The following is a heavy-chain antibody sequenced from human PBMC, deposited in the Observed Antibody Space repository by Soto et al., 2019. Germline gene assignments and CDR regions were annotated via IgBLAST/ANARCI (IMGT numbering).Heavy chain of an antibody. CDR2: IDHSGST. Sequence: QVQLQQWGAGLLKPSETLSLTCAVYGGSFSGYYWSWIRQPQGKGLEWIGEIDHSGSTNYNPSLKSRVTISVDTSKNQFSLKLSSVTAADTAVYYCARGRGIAAAGTWFDPWGQGTLVTVSS. J-gene: IGHJ5*02. CDR3: ARGRGIAAAGTWFDP. D-gene: IGHD6-13*01. V-gene: IGHV4-34*01. CDR1: GGSFSGYY.